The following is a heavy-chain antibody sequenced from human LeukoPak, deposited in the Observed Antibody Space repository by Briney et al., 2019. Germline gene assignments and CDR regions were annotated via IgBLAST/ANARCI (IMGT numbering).Heavy chain of an antibody. Sequence: PGGSLRLSCAASGFTFSSYWMHWVRQAPGKGLVWVSCINSDGSRTSYADSVKGRFTISRDNAKNTLYLQMNSLRAEDTAVYYCARAYDSSGYYFDHWGQGTLVTVSS. CDR1: GFTFSSYW. CDR3: ARAYDSSGYYFDH. CDR2: INSDGSRT. J-gene: IGHJ4*02. D-gene: IGHD3-22*01. V-gene: IGHV3-74*01.